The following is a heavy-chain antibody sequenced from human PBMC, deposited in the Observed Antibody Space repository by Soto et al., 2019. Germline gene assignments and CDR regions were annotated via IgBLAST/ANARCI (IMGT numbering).Heavy chain of an antibody. V-gene: IGHV1-69*12. CDR1: GDTFSSYA. J-gene: IGHJ6*02. Sequence: QVQLVQSGAEVKKPGSSVKVSCKASGDTFSSYAISWVRQAPGQGLEWMGGIIHMFGASTYAQKFQARVPFTADESTATAYMELSSLRSDDTAVYYCARDPKDPETYYYGLDVWGQGTTVTVSS. CDR3: ARDPKDPETYYYGLDV. CDR2: IIHMFGAS.